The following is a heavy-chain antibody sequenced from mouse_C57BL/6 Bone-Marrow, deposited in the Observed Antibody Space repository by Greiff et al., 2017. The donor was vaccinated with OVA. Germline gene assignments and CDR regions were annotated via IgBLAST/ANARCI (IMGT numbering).Heavy chain of an antibody. CDR3: ARRGDYDGSYWYFDV. D-gene: IGHD2-4*01. Sequence: QVHVKQSGAELVKPGASVKLSCKASGYTFTSYWMHWVKQRPGQGLEWIGMIHPNSGSTNYNEKFKSKATLTVDKSSSTAYMQLSSLTSEDSAVYYCARRGDYDGSYWYFDVWGTGTTVTVSS. J-gene: IGHJ1*03. V-gene: IGHV1-64*01. CDR1: GYTFTSYW. CDR2: IHPNSGST.